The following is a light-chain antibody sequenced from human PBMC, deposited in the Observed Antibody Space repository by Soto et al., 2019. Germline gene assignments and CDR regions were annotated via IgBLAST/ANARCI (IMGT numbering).Light chain of an antibody. CDR2: AAV. CDR3: QQVNYYPFT. V-gene: IGKV1-9*01. Sequence: IHLTQSPSLLSASVSNIVTITFRASQSISQYVAWYQQKPGKAPKLLIYAAVVLQGGVPARFSGTGSATEFILTISGLQPEDFATYYCQQVNYYPFTFGGGTKVDIK. J-gene: IGKJ4*01. CDR1: QSISQY.